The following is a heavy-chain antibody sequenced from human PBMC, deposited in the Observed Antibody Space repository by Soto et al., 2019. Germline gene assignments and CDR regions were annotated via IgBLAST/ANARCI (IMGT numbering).Heavy chain of an antibody. Sequence: PGGSLRLSCTGSGFTFGDYAMSWVRRAPGKGLEWVGFIRSKAYGGTTEWAASVRGRFTFSRDDSKSIAYLQMNSLKTEDTGVYWCTRGTLPYGMDVWGQGTTVTVSS. CDR3: TRGTLPYGMDV. D-gene: IGHD2-15*01. CDR1: GFTFGDYA. V-gene: IGHV3-49*04. CDR2: IRSKAYGGTT. J-gene: IGHJ6*02.